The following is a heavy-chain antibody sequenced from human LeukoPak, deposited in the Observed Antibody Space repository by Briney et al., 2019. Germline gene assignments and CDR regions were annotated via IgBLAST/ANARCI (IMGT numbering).Heavy chain of an antibody. CDR3: ARAGEVHGSPPPDYYYYYYMDV. CDR2: INPNSGGT. V-gene: IGHV1-2*02. Sequence: ASVKVSCKASGYTFTGSYMHWVRQAPGQGLEWMGWINPNSGGTNYAQKFQGRVTMTRDTSTSTAYMDLSRLRSDDTAVYYCARAGEVHGSPPPDYYYYYYMDVWGKGTTVTVSS. D-gene: IGHD3-16*01. CDR1: GYTFTGSY. J-gene: IGHJ6*03.